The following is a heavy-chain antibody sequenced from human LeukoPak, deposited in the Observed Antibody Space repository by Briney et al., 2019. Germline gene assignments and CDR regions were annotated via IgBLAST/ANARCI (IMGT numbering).Heavy chain of an antibody. CDR2: ISSSSSYI. CDR3: ARGIAVAGFDY. J-gene: IGHJ4*02. Sequence: GGSLRLSCAASGFTFSSYSINWVRQAPGKGLEWVSSISSSSSYIYYADSVKGRFTISRDNAKNSLYLQMSSLRAEDTAVYYCARGIAVAGFDYWGQGTLVTVSS. D-gene: IGHD6-19*01. CDR1: GFTFSSYS. V-gene: IGHV3-21*01.